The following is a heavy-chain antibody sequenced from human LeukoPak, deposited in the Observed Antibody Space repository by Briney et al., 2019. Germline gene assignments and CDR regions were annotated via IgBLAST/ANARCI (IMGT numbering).Heavy chain of an antibody. Sequence: GGSLRLSCAASGFTFSDYYMSWIRQAPGKGLEWVSYISSSGSTIYYADSVKSRFTISRDNAKNSLYLQMNSLRAEDTAVYYCARDRLVTTGYHWFDPWGQGTLVTVSS. V-gene: IGHV3-11*01. D-gene: IGHD4-23*01. J-gene: IGHJ5*02. CDR2: ISSSGSTI. CDR3: ARDRLVTTGYHWFDP. CDR1: GFTFSDYY.